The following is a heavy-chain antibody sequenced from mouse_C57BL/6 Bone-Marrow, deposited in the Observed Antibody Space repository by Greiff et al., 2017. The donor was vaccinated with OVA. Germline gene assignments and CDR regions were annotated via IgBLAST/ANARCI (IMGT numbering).Heavy chain of an antibody. CDR3: ASLVTTVVEDAMDY. V-gene: IGHV1-22*01. Sequence: VQLQQSGPELVKPGASVKMSCKASGYTFTDYNMHWVKQSHGKSLEWIGYINPNNGGTSYNQKFKGKATLTVNKSSSTAYMELRSLTSEDSAVYYCASLVTTVVEDAMDYWGQGTSVTVSS. J-gene: IGHJ4*01. CDR1: GYTFTDYN. CDR2: INPNNGGT. D-gene: IGHD1-1*01.